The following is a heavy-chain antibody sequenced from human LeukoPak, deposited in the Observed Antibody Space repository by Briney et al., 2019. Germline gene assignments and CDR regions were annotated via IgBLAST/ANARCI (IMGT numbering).Heavy chain of an antibody. CDR1: GFAFSSSY. CDR2: IYSGGRT. Sequence: PGGSLRLSCAASGFAFSSSYMSGVRQAPGKGLEWVSVIYSGGRTDYTDSVKGRFTISRDKSKNTLYLQMNGLRVEDTAVYYCAREPGTTLDYWGQGTLVTVSS. J-gene: IGHJ4*02. D-gene: IGHD1-7*01. V-gene: IGHV3-53*01. CDR3: AREPGTTLDY.